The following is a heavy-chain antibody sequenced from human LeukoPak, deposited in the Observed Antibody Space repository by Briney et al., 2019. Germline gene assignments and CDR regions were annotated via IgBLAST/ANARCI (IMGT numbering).Heavy chain of an antibody. Sequence: GGSLRLSCAVSGFSVNDNYMSWVRQAPGKGLQWVSAMFPDGRTYYADSVKGRFTISRDLARNTLLLQMHSLRADDTAVHYCARTNPVYGDYDYWGQGTLVTVSS. CDR3: ARTNPVYGDYDY. CDR2: MFPDGRT. D-gene: IGHD4-17*01. CDR1: GFSVNDNY. J-gene: IGHJ4*02. V-gene: IGHV3-53*01.